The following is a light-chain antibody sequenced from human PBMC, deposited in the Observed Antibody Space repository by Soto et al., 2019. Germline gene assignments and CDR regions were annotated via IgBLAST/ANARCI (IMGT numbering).Light chain of an antibody. V-gene: IGKV3D-15*01. CDR3: QQYNKWPLIT. Sequence: EIVMTQSPATLSVSPGEGATLSCRASQSISIGLAWYRQKPGQAPRLLIYGASTRASGTPARFSGSGSGTEFTLTISSLQSEDFALYYCQQYNKWPLITFGQGTRLEI. J-gene: IGKJ5*01. CDR2: GAS. CDR1: QSISIG.